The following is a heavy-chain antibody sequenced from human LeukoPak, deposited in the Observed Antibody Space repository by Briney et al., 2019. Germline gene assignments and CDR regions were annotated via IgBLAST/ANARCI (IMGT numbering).Heavy chain of an antibody. CDR2: IVPIFGTA. V-gene: IGHV1-69*13. CDR1: GGTFSSYA. Sequence: GGSVTVSCKASGGTFSSYAISWVRQAPGQGVEWMGGIVPIFGTANYAQKFQGRVTITADESTSTAYMELSSLRSEDTAVYYCARDDGGYSSGWYYFDYWGQGTLVTVSS. CDR3: ARDDGGYSSGWYYFDY. D-gene: IGHD6-19*01. J-gene: IGHJ4*02.